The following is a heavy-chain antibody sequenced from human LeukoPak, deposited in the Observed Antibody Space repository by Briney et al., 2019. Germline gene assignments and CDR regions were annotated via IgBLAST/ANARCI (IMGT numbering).Heavy chain of an antibody. Sequence: GGSLRLSCAASGLTFTRYWMNWVRQAPGKGLVWVSRINSAGNTTDYAESVKGRFSISRDNSKNTLSLQMNNLRVEDTAVYYCARGMRGSSAFDYWGQGTLATVSS. J-gene: IGHJ4*02. CDR3: ARGMRGSSAFDY. V-gene: IGHV3-74*01. CDR1: GLTFTRYW. D-gene: IGHD3-16*01. CDR2: INSAGNTT.